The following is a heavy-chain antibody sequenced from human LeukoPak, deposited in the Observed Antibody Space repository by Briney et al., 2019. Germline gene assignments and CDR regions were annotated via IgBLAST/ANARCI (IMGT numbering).Heavy chain of an antibody. D-gene: IGHD2-2*01. CDR3: ARAPITSPFYFDY. CDR2: INWSGGSA. V-gene: IGHV3-20*04. CDR1: GFAFDEHG. J-gene: IGHJ4*02. Sequence: GGSLRLSCTASGFAFDEHGMSWVRQVPGKGLEWVSGINWSGGSAGYADPLRGRFTISRDNAKNSLYLQMDSLRAEDTALYYCARAPITSPFYFDYWGQGTLVTVSS.